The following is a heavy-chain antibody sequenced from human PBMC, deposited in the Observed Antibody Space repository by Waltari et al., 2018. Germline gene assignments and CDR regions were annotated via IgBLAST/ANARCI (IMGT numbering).Heavy chain of an antibody. CDR1: GYSFTSYW. CDR2: IYPGDSVT. J-gene: IGHJ3*02. Sequence: EVQLVQSGAEVKKPGESLKISCKGSGYSFTSYWIGWVRQMPGKGLEWMGIIYPGDSVTRYSPPFQVQFTISADKSISTAYLQWGSLKASDTAMYYCATYSSSSDGAFDIWGQGTMVTVSS. D-gene: IGHD6-6*01. V-gene: IGHV5-51*01. CDR3: ATYSSSSDGAFDI.